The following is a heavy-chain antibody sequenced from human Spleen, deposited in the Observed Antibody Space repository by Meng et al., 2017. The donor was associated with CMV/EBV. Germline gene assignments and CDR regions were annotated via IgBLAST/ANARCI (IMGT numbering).Heavy chain of an antibody. Sequence: GGSLRLSCAASGFTFSSYAMSWVRQAPGKGLEWVSAISGSGGSTYYADSVKGRFTISRDNSKNTLFLQMNSLRVEDTAVYYCAVPIAVAGTHDYWGQGALVTVSS. CDR2: ISGSGGST. CDR3: AVPIAVAGTHDY. CDR1: GFTFSSYA. J-gene: IGHJ4*02. V-gene: IGHV3-23*01. D-gene: IGHD6-19*01.